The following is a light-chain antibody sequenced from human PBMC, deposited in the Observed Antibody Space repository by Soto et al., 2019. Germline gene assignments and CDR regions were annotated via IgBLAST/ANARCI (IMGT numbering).Light chain of an antibody. CDR2: KNN. CDR1: SSNIENHY. CDR3: ATWDDSLRGL. V-gene: IGLV1-47*01. Sequence: QSVLTQPPSASGTPGPRDTISCSGSSSNIENHYESCYQQLPGTAPKLLIYKNNQRPSEDPDRFSGSMSGTSPCLSLSRHRSEDEAHYYCATWDDSLRGLFGGETQLTVL. J-gene: IGLJ2*01.